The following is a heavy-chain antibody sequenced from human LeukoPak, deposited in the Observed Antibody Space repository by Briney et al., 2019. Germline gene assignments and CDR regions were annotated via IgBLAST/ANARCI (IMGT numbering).Heavy chain of an antibody. V-gene: IGHV4-38-2*02. CDR1: GYSISSGYY. CDR3: ARVYSSGSFDY. Sequence: SETLSLTCTVSGYSISSGYYWGRIRQPPGKGLEWIGSIYHSGSTYYNPSLKSRVTISVDTSKNQFSLKLSSVTAADTAVYYCARVYSSGSFDYWGQGTLVTVSS. CDR2: IYHSGST. J-gene: IGHJ4*02. D-gene: IGHD6-19*01.